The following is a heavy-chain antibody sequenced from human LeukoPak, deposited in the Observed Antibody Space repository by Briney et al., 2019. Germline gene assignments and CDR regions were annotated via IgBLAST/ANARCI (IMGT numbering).Heavy chain of an antibody. CDR1: GFTVSSNY. Sequence: GGSLRLSCAASGFTVSSNYMSWVRQAPGKGLEWVSVIYSGGSTYYADSVKGRFTISRDNSKNTLYLQMNSLRAEDTAVCYCARSIVGAIHDAFDIWGQGTMVTVSS. V-gene: IGHV3-53*01. CDR2: IYSGGST. J-gene: IGHJ3*02. CDR3: ARSIVGAIHDAFDI. D-gene: IGHD1-26*01.